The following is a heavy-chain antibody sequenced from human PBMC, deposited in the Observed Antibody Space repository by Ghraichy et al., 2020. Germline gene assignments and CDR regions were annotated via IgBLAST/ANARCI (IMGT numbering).Heavy chain of an antibody. CDR3: ARDPRYSGSWYPYFDY. D-gene: IGHD6-13*01. J-gene: IGHJ4*02. CDR2: ITSRANMI. V-gene: IGHV3-48*03. CDR1: GFAFSSYE. Sequence: GGSLRLSCAASGFAFSSYEMNWVRQAPGKGLEWVAYITSRANMIYYADSVKGRFTISRDNTKNSLFLQMNSLRVEDTAIYYCARDPRYSGSWYPYFDYWGQGTLVTVSS.